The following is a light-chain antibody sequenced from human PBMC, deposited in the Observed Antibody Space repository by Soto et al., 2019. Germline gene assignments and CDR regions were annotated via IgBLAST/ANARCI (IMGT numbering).Light chain of an antibody. V-gene: IGKV1-12*01. CDR2: AAS. J-gene: IGKJ3*01. Sequence: DIQMTQSPSSVSASVGDRVTITCRASQDISSWLAWYQQKPGEAPKLLIYAASSLQGGVPSRFSGGGSGTDFTLTISSLQPEDFATYYCQQANSFPFTFGPGTKVHIK. CDR1: QDISSW. CDR3: QQANSFPFT.